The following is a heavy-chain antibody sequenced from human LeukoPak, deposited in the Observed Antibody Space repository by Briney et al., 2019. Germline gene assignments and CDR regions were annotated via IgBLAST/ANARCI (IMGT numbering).Heavy chain of an antibody. CDR1: GFTFSLYS. CDR2: ISSGSDYI. CDR3: ARGRRRFDS. J-gene: IGHJ5*01. V-gene: IGHV3-21*01. Sequence: GGSLRLSCAASGFTFSLYSMNWVRQAPGKGLEWVSSISSGSDYIFYGDSLKGRFSISRDNAKNSLYLQMNSLRAEDTAVYYCARGRRRFDSWGQGTLVSVSS.